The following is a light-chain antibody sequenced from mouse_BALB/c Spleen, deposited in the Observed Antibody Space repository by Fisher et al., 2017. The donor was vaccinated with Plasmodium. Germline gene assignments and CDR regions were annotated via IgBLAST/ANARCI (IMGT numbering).Light chain of an antibody. CDR3: WQGTHFPFT. CDR2: KVS. V-gene: IGKV1-117*01. J-gene: IGKJ4*01. Sequence: VLTQSPLSLPVTLGDQASISCRSSQSIVNSNGNTYLECYLQKPGQSPELLLYKVSNRFSGVPDRFSGSGSGTDFTLKINRVEAEDLGVYYCWQGTHFPFTFGSGTKLEIK. CDR1: QSIVNSNGNTY.